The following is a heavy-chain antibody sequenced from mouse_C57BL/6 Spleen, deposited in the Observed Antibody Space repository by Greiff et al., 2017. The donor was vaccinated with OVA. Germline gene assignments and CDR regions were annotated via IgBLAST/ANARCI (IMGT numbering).Heavy chain of an antibody. CDR1: GFTFSDYG. CDR2: ISSGSSTI. V-gene: IGHV5-17*01. J-gene: IGHJ4*01. CDR3: ARGPGGRAMDY. Sequence: EVKLVESGGGLVKPGGSLKLSCAASGFTFSDYGMHWVRQAPEKGLEWVAYISSGSSTIYYADTVKGRFTIARDNAKNTLFLQMTSLRSEDTAMYYCARGPGGRAMDYWGQGTSVTVSS.